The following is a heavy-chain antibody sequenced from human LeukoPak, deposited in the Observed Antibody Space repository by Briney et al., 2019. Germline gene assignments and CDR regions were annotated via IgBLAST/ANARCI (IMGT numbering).Heavy chain of an antibody. J-gene: IGHJ6*03. D-gene: IGHD4-17*01. Sequence: GGTLRLSCAASRFTFSSYGMNWVRQTPGKGLEWVSAISGSGDRTYHADSVKGRFTISRDNSKNTLYLQMNSLRAEDTAVYYCAKVGPTVTTLTYYYMDVWGKGTTVTISS. V-gene: IGHV3-23*01. CDR3: AKVGPTVTTLTYYYMDV. CDR1: RFTFSSYG. CDR2: ISGSGDRT.